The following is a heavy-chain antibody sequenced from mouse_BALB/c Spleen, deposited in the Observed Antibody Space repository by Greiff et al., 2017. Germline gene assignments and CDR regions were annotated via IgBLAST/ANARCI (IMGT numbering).Heavy chain of an antibody. CDR2: ISSGSSTI. CDR1: GFTFSSFG. D-gene: IGHD4-1*01. Sequence: DVQLQESGGGLVQPGGSRKLSCAASGFTFSSFGMHWVRQAPEKGLEWVAYISSGSSTIYYADTVKGRFTISRDNPKNTLFLQMTSLRSEDTAMYYCARKGAGTRYYFDYWGQGTTLTVSS. V-gene: IGHV5-17*02. CDR3: ARKGAGTRYYFDY. J-gene: IGHJ2*01.